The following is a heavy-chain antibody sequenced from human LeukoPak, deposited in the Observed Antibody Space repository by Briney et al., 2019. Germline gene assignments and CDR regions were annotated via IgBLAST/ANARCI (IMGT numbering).Heavy chain of an antibody. CDR1: GTSISNYY. CDR3: AGSITGTTYHFDY. D-gene: IGHD1-7*01. V-gene: IGHV4-59*01. Sequence: PSETLSLTCTVSGTSISNYYWSWIRQPPGKGLEWIGYIYNSGSTNYNPSLKSRVTISVDTSKNQVSLKVSSVTAADTAIYYCAGSITGTTYHFDYWGQGTLVTVSS. CDR2: IYNSGST. J-gene: IGHJ4*02.